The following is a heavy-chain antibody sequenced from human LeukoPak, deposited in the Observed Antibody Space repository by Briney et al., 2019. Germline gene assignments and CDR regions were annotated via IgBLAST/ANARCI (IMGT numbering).Heavy chain of an antibody. CDR3: ERDISGSDGY. CDR1: GLTVSSNY. Sequence: AGGSLRLSCAAFGLTVSSNYMSCVRQAPGKGLEWVSVIYSGGSTYYADSVKGRFTISRDNSKNTLYLQMNSLRAEDTAVYYCERDISGSDGYWGQGTLVTVSS. V-gene: IGHV3-53*01. J-gene: IGHJ4*02. D-gene: IGHD3-10*01. CDR2: IYSGGST.